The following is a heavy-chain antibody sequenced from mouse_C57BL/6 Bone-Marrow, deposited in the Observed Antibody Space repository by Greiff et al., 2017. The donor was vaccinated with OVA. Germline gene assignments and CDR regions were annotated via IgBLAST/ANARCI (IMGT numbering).Heavy chain of an antibody. Sequence: VQLKQSGAELVRPGASVKLSCTASGFNIKDAYMHWVKQRPEQGLEWIGWIDPENGDTEYASKFQGKATITADTSSNTAYLQLSSLTSEDTAVYYCTTGTTVVWGTGTTVTVSS. CDR2: IDPENGDT. J-gene: IGHJ1*03. D-gene: IGHD1-1*01. CDR1: GFNIKDAY. CDR3: TTGTTVV. V-gene: IGHV14-4*01.